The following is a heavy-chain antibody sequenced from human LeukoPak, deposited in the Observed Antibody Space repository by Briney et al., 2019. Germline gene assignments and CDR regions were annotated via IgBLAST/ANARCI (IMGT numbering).Heavy chain of an antibody. CDR3: ARDPLERYDFWSGYFYMDV. CDR2: IKQDGSEK. Sequence: GGSLRLSRAASGFTFSSYWMSWVRQAPGKGLEWVANIKQDGSEKYYVDSVKGRFTISRDNAKNSLYLQMNSLRAEDTAVYYCARDPLERYDFWSGYFYMDVWGKGTTVTVSS. CDR1: GFTFSSYW. D-gene: IGHD3-3*01. V-gene: IGHV3-7*01. J-gene: IGHJ6*03.